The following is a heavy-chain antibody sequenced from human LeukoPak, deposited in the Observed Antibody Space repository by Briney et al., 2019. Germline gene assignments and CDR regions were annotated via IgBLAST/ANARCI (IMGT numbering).Heavy chain of an antibody. CDR2: IYTSGST. CDR1: GGSISSGTYY. D-gene: IGHD6-13*01. V-gene: IGHV4-61*02. CDR3: ARDRARGWSYSSSWYDY. Sequence: SETLSLTCTVSGGSISSGTYYWSWIRQPAGKGLEWIGRIYTSGSTNYNPSLKSRVTISVDTSKNQFSLKLSSVTAADTAVYYCARDRARGWSYSSSWYDYWGQGTLVTVSS. J-gene: IGHJ4*02.